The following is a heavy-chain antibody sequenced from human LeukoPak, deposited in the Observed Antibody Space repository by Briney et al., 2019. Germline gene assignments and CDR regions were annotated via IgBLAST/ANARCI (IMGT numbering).Heavy chain of an antibody. CDR2: IYYSGST. D-gene: IGHD6-13*01. Sequence: PSETLSLTCTVSGGSVSSYFWNWIRQHPAKGLEWIGYIYYSGSTNYNPSLKSRVTISVDTSKNQFSLKLSSVTAADTAVYYCARGHSSSWPYFDYWGQGTLVTVSS. J-gene: IGHJ4*02. V-gene: IGHV4-59*02. CDR1: GGSVSSYF. CDR3: ARGHSSSWPYFDY.